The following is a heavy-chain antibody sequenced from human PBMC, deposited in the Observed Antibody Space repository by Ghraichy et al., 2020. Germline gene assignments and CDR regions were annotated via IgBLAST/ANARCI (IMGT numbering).Heavy chain of an antibody. D-gene: IGHD2-15*01. Sequence: GGSLRLSCVGSGFTFSSYSMNWVRQSPGKGLEWVSYITSSSRTTAYADSVKGRFTISRDNAQNSLYLQMNSLRDEDTAGYYCARGCRGVRFFYYEGMDVWGQGTTVTVS. CDR3: ARGCRGVRFFYYEGMDV. J-gene: IGHJ6*02. V-gene: IGHV3-48*02. CDR1: GFTFSSYS. CDR2: ITSSSRTT.